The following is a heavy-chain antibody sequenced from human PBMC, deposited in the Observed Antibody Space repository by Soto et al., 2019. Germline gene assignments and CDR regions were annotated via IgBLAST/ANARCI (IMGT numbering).Heavy chain of an antibody. D-gene: IGHD1-20*01. J-gene: IGHJ4*02. Sequence: QAHLVQSGAEVKKPGSSVKVSCKASGGSFSTYAIDWVRQAPGQGLEWMGGIIPVFGTTTYAQEFQGRITITADESTSTAYMQLSSLRSEDTAVYYCARDNNANNFPFFFDSWGQGTLVTVSS. V-gene: IGHV1-69*01. CDR3: ARDNNANNFPFFFDS. CDR2: IIPVFGTT. CDR1: GGSFSTYA.